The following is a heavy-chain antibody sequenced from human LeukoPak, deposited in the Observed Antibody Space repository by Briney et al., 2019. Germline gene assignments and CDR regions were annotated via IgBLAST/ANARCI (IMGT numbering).Heavy chain of an antibody. J-gene: IGHJ4*02. D-gene: IGHD1-1*01. CDR2: ISSSSSYI. CDR1: GFTFSSYS. V-gene: IGHV3-21*01. Sequence: GVSLRLSCSASGFTFSSYSRNWVRHAPGKGLEWGSSISSSSSYIYYADSVKGRFTISRDNAKNSLYLQMHSLRAEDTAVYYCARDRQLEPPFDYWGQGTLVTVSS. CDR3: ARDRQLEPPFDY.